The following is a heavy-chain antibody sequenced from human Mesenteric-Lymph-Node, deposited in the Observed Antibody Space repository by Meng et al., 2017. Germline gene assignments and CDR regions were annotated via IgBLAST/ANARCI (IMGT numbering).Heavy chain of an antibody. Sequence: GGSLRLSCAASGFTFSSYAMTWVRQAPGKGLEWVSAISGSGGKSYYADSVKGRFTISRDNSKNTLYLQMNSLRAEDTAVYYCAKDAVSGSSDYFDSWGQGTPVTVSS. CDR2: ISGSGGKS. CDR3: AKDAVSGSSDYFDS. V-gene: IGHV3-23*01. D-gene: IGHD1-26*01. J-gene: IGHJ4*02. CDR1: GFTFSSYA.